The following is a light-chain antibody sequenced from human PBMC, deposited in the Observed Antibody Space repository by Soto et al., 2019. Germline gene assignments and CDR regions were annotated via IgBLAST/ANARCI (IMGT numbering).Light chain of an antibody. Sequence: EIVMTQSPDTLSVSPGERATLSCWASQSVGTNLVWYQEKPGQAPRPLIYGASTRATGIPARFSGSGSGREFTLTISGLQSGDFALYYCQQYNNWPYTFGQGTKLEIK. V-gene: IGKV3-15*01. CDR1: QSVGTN. CDR2: GAS. J-gene: IGKJ2*01. CDR3: QQYNNWPYT.